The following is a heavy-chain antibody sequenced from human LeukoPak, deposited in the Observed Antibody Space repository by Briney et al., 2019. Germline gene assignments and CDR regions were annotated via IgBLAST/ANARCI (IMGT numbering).Heavy chain of an antibody. J-gene: IGHJ3*02. Sequence: PSETLSLTCTVSGGSISNYYWSWIRQPPGKGLEWIGYIYYSGSTNYNPSLKSRVTISVDTSKNQFSLKLISVTAADTAVYYCARDLVTVTKGFDIWGQGTMVSVSS. CDR1: GGSISNYY. D-gene: IGHD4-17*01. CDR2: IYYSGST. CDR3: ARDLVTVTKGFDI. V-gene: IGHV4-59*01.